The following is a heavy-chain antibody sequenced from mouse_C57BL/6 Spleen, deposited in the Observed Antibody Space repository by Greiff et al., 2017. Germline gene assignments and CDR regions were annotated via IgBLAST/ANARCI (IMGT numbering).Heavy chain of an antibody. V-gene: IGHV5-17*01. CDR2: ISSGSSTI. D-gene: IGHD2-2*01. J-gene: IGHJ3*01. CDR3: ARPVYYGYDWFAY. Sequence: DVHLVESGGGLVKPGGSLKLSCAASGFTFSDYGMHWVRQAPEKGLEWVAYISSGSSTIYYADTVKGRFTISRDNAKNTLFLQMTSLRSEDTAMYYCARPVYYGYDWFAYWGQGTLVTVSA. CDR1: GFTFSDYG.